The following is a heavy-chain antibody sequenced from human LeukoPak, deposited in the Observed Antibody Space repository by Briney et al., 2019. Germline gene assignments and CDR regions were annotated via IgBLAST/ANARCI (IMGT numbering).Heavy chain of an antibody. J-gene: IGHJ4*02. D-gene: IGHD6-13*01. Sequence: SETLSLTCTVSGYSISSGYYWGWIRQPPGKGLEWIGSIYHSGSTYYNPSLKSRVTISVDTSKNQFSLKLSSVTAADTAVYYCASLSIAAARDYWGQGILVTVSS. V-gene: IGHV4-38-2*02. CDR3: ASLSIAAARDY. CDR2: IYHSGST. CDR1: GYSISSGYY.